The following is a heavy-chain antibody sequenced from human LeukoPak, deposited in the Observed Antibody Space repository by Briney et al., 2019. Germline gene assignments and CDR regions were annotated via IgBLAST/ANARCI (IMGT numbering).Heavy chain of an antibody. D-gene: IGHD3-3*01. CDR3: ARDRESESITIFGVASRDGENYFDY. J-gene: IGHJ4*02. CDR2: MNNSGSP. CDR1: SGFFSGYY. Sequence: SETLSLACALYSGFFSGYYRSWIRQPPGKGLEWIGEMNNSGSPNYNRSLKSRVTISVDTSKNQFSRKLSSVTAANTAVYYCARDRESESITIFGVASRDGENYFDYWGQGTLVTVSS. V-gene: IGHV4-34*01.